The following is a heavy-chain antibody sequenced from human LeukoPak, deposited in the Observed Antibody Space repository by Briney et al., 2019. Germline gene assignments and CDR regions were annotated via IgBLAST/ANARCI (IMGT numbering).Heavy chain of an antibody. D-gene: IGHD2-15*01. CDR2: IKQDGSEK. CDR1: GLTLSSYW. Sequence: GGSLRLSCAVSGLTLSSYWMSWVRQAPGKGLEWVANIKQDGSEKYYVDSVKGRFTISRDNAKNSLYLQMNSLRAEDTAVYYCARDRTLGHWGQGTLVTVSS. V-gene: IGHV3-7*01. CDR3: ARDRTLGH. J-gene: IGHJ4*02.